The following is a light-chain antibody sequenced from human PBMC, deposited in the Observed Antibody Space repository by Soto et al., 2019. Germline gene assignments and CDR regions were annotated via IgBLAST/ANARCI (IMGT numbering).Light chain of an antibody. CDR2: GAY. CDR1: QSISSY. J-gene: IGKJ2*02. CDR3: QQSYRTPRT. V-gene: IGKV1-39*01. Sequence: DIQMTQSPSSLSASVGDRVTITCRASQSISSYLNWYQQKPGKAPKLLIYGAYSLQSGVPSRFSGGGSGTDFTLTISSLQPEDYATYYCQQSYRTPRTFGQGTKLEIK.